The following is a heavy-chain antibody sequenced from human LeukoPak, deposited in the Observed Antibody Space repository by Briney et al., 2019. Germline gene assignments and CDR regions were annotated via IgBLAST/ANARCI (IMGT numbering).Heavy chain of an antibody. CDR3: AKTLEWELVTPYDY. J-gene: IGHJ4*02. CDR2: IKQDGSEK. D-gene: IGHD1-26*01. Sequence: SGGSLRLSCAASGFTFSNYWMSWVRQTPGKGLEWVANIKQDGSEKDYLDSVKGRFTISRDNSKNTLYLQMNSLRAEDTAVYYCAKTLEWELVTPYDYWGQGTLVTVSS. CDR1: GFTFSNYW. V-gene: IGHV3-7*01.